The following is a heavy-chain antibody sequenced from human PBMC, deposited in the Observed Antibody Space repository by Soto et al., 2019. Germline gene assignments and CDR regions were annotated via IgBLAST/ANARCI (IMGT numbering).Heavy chain of an antibody. CDR3: ASSNSSGWYGLY. Sequence: PGGSLRLSCAASGFTFSSYAMHWVRQAPGKGLEWVAVISYDGSNKYYADSVKGRFTISRDNSKNTLYLQMNSLRAEDTAVYYCASSNSSGWYGLYWGQGTLVTVSS. V-gene: IGHV3-30-3*01. CDR2: ISYDGSNK. D-gene: IGHD6-19*01. CDR1: GFTFSSYA. J-gene: IGHJ4*02.